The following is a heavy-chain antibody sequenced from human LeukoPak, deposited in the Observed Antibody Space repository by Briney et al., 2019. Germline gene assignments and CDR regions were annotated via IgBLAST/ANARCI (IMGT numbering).Heavy chain of an antibody. CDR1: GYTFTIYY. D-gene: IGHD3-10*01. J-gene: IGHJ4*02. V-gene: IGHV1-46*01. Sequence: GASVKVSFKASGYTFTIYYIHWVRQAPGRGLEWMGVINPSGDSTTYAQGFEGRLTMTRDTSTSTVYMDLSSLTSEDTAVYFCARDKRGSLDYWGQGTLVVVSS. CDR3: ARDKRGSLDY. CDR2: INPSGDST.